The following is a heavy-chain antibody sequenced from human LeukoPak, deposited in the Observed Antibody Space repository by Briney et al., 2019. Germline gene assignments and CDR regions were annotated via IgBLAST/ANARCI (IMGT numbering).Heavy chain of an antibody. CDR1: GFTFSSSG. V-gene: IGHV3-30*02. CDR2: IRYDGSNK. Sequence: GGSLRLSCAASGFTFSSSGMHWVRQAPGKGLEWVAFIRYDGSNKYYADSVKGRFTISRDNSKNTLYLQMNSLRAEDTAVYYCAKGELILTGYPGFDYWGQGTLVTVSS. D-gene: IGHD3-9*01. J-gene: IGHJ4*02. CDR3: AKGELILTGYPGFDY.